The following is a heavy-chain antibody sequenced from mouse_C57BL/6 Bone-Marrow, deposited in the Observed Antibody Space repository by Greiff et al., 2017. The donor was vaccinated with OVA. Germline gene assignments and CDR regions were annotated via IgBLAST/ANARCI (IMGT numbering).Heavy chain of an antibody. CDR2: ISDGGSYT. Sequence: EVMLVESGGGLVKPGGSLKLSCAASGFTFSSYAMSWVRPTPEKRLEWVATISDGGSYTYYPDNVKGRFTISRDNAKNNLYLQMSHLKSEDTAMYYCARSPITTVDYWGQGTTLTVS. V-gene: IGHV5-4*03. CDR1: GFTFSSYA. CDR3: ARSPITTVDY. J-gene: IGHJ2*01. D-gene: IGHD1-1*01.